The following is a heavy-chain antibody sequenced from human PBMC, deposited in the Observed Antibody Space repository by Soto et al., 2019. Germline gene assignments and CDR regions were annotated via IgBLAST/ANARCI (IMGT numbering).Heavy chain of an antibody. CDR1: GFPFSTYE. V-gene: IGHV3-23*01. J-gene: IGHJ5*02. CDR2: ITSSGGPT. CDR3: VKGGWLDD. Sequence: EVQLLESGGGLIQPGGSLRLSCAASGFPFSTYEMTWARQSPGKGLEWVAFITSSGGPTYYADSVRGRFTISRDNSKNTLYLQMDSLRVEDTARYYCVKGGWLDDWGQGTLGPVAS.